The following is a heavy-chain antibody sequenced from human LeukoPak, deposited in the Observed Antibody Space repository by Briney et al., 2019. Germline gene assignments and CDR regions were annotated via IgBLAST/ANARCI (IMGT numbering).Heavy chain of an antibody. J-gene: IGHJ4*02. CDR3: ARARSGDFDY. CDR2: MGGSGANT. CDR1: GFTFSSYA. V-gene: IGHV3-64*02. D-gene: IGHD3-10*01. Sequence: GGSLRLSCAASGFTFSSYAMQWVRQAPDKRLEYVSGMGGSGANTHYADSVKGRFTMSRDNSRDTLYLQMGSLRAEDTAVYYCARARSGDFDYWGQGTLVTVSS.